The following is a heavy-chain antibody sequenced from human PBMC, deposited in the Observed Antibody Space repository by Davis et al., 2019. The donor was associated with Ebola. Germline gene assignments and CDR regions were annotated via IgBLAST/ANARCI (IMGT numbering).Heavy chain of an antibody. D-gene: IGHD3-10*01. Sequence: GGSLRLSCAASGFTFSSYAMSWVRQAPGKGLEWVSAISGSGGSTYYADSVKGRFTISRDNSKNTLYLQMNSLRAEDTAVYYCAASTMVQGVIIPSSPHYYYYGMDVWGQGTTVTVSS. V-gene: IGHV3-23*01. CDR2: ISGSGGST. CDR3: AASTMVQGVIIPSSPHYYYYGMDV. J-gene: IGHJ6*02. CDR1: GFTFSSYA.